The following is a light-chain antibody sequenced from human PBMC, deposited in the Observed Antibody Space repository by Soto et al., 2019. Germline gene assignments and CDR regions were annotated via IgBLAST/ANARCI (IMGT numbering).Light chain of an antibody. V-gene: IGLV2-11*01. CDR3: CSYSDSYTWV. J-gene: IGLJ3*02. CDR1: SSDVGGYNY. Sequence: QSVLTQPRSVSGSPGQSVTISCTGTSSDVGGYNYVSWYQQHPGKAPKLMIYDVNQRPSGVPDRFSGSKSGNTASLTISGLQAEDEADYYCCSYSDSYTWVFGGGTKLTVL. CDR2: DVN.